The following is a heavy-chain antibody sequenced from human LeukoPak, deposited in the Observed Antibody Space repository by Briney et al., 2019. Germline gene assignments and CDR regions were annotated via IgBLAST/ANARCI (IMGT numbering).Heavy chain of an antibody. D-gene: IGHD6-19*01. Sequence: PGGSLRLSCAASGFTFDAYAMHWVRQAPGKGLEWVSGISWNSDSTGYADSVKGRFTISRDNAKNSLSLQMHSLRPEDTALYYCAKPKTTSSGWYFFDNWGRGTLVTVSS. CDR2: ISWNSDST. CDR1: GFTFDAYA. V-gene: IGHV3-9*01. CDR3: AKPKTTSSGWYFFDN. J-gene: IGHJ4*02.